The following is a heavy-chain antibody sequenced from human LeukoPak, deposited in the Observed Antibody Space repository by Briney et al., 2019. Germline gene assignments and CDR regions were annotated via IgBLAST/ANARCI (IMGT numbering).Heavy chain of an antibody. CDR3: PKGGRDCTATTCYTQNNYFDS. CDR2: ISGGGSSHT. CDR1: GFTFCSNA. J-gene: IGHJ5*01. D-gene: IGHD2-2*02. V-gene: IGHV3-23*01. Sequence: PGGSLRLSCAASGFTFCSNAMTWVRQAPGQGLEWVSGISGGGSSHTYYADSVKGRFTISRDNSKNTLYLQMNSLRAEDTAVYYCPKGGRDCTATTCYTQNNYFDSWGQGTLVTVSS.